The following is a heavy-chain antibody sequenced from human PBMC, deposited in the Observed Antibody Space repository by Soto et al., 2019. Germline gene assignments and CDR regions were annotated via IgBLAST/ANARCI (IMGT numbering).Heavy chain of an antibody. Sequence: QVQLQQWGAGLLKTSETLSLTCAVYGGSFSGYYWSWIRQPPGKGLEWIGEINHSGSTNYNPSLKSRVTISVDTSKNQFSLKLSSVTAADTAVYYCARVRYYDFWSFYWYFDLWGRGTLVTVSS. D-gene: IGHD3-3*01. CDR3: ARVRYYDFWSFYWYFDL. V-gene: IGHV4-34*01. J-gene: IGHJ2*01. CDR2: INHSGST. CDR1: GGSFSGYY.